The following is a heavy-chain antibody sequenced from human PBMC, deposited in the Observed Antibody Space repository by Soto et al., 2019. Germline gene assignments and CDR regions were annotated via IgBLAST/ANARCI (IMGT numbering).Heavy chain of an antibody. CDR3: ARHYRSGRFDY. CDR1: GGSISSSSYY. D-gene: IGHD1-26*01. V-gene: IGHV4-39*01. J-gene: IGHJ4*02. CDR2: IYYSGST. Sequence: PSETLSLTCTVSGGSISSSSYYWGWIRQPPGKGLEWIGSIYYSGSTYYNPSLKSRVTISVDTSKNQFSLKLSSVTAADTAVYYCARHYRSGRFDYWGQGTLVTVSS.